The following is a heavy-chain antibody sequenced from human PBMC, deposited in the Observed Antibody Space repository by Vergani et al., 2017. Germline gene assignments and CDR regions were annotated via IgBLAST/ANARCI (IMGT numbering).Heavy chain of an antibody. Sequence: QLQLQESGPGLVKPSETLSLTCTVSGGSISSSSYYWGWIRQPPGKGLVWIGSIYYSGSTYYNPSLKSRVTISVDTSKNQFSLKLSSLAAADTAVYYCASLSGVYDYVWGSYRYYFDYWGQGTLVTVSS. J-gene: IGHJ4*02. CDR1: GGSISSSSYY. V-gene: IGHV4-39*01. D-gene: IGHD3-16*02. CDR3: ASLSGVYDYVWGSYRYYFDY. CDR2: IYYSGST.